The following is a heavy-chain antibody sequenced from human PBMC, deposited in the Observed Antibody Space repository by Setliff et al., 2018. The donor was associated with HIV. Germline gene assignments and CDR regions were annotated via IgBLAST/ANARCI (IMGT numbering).Heavy chain of an antibody. D-gene: IGHD3-10*01. CDR3: ARDRRGYYYGSGSCYMDV. J-gene: IGHJ6*03. CDR1: AGSIRSSTYY. CDR2: IYYSGST. Sequence: PSETLSLTCTVSAGSIRSSTYYWAWIRQPPGKGLEWIGTIYYSGSTYYNPSLKSRVTISGDTSKNQFSLKLSSVTAADTAVYYCARDRRGYYYGSGSCYMDVWGTGTTVTVSS. V-gene: IGHV4-39*02.